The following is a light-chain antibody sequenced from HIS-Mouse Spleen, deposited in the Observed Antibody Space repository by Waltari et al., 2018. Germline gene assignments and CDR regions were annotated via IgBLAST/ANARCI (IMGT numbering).Light chain of an antibody. Sequence: QTVVTQEPSLTVSPGGTVTLTCASSTGAVTSGYYPNWFQQKPGQAPRALIYSTSTKRSWPPARFSGSLLGVKAALTLSGVQPEDEAEYYCLLYYGGAQVFGGGTKLTVL. J-gene: IGLJ3*02. CDR3: LLYYGGAQV. CDR2: STS. V-gene: IGLV7-43*01. CDR1: TGAVTSGYY.